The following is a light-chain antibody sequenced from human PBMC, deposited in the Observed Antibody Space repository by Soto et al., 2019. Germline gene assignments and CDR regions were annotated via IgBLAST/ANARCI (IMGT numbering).Light chain of an antibody. CDR1: SSDVGGYNY. CDR3: SSYAGSSTFYV. CDR2: EGS. V-gene: IGLV2-23*01. J-gene: IGLJ1*01. Sequence: SVLTQPASVSGSPGQSITISCTGTSSDVGGYNYVSWYQQHPGKAPKLMIYEGSKRPSGVSNRFSGSKSGNTASLTISGLQAEDEADYYCSSYAGSSTFYVFGTGTKVTVL.